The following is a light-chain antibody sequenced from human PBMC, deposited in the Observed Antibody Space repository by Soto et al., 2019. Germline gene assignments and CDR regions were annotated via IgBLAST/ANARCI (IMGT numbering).Light chain of an antibody. Sequence: DVQMTQSPSTLSASVGDRVTITCRASQRISTWLAWYQQKPGKAPNLLIYKASSLESGVPSRFSGSGSGTEFTLTISSLQPDDFATYYCQHCLDYWTFGQGTKVEIK. V-gene: IGKV1-5*03. J-gene: IGKJ1*01. CDR1: QRISTW. CDR2: KAS. CDR3: QHCLDYWT.